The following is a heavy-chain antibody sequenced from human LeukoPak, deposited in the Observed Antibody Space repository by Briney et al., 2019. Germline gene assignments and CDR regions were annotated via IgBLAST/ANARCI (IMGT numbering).Heavy chain of an antibody. Sequence: PGGFLRLSCSASGFTFSSYEMNWVRQAPGKGLEWVSYISSSGSTIYYADSVKGRFTISRDNAKNSLYLQMNSLRAEDTAVYYCARWNDYGETFDYWGQGTLVTVSS. CDR2: ISSSGSTI. V-gene: IGHV3-48*03. CDR3: ARWNDYGETFDY. CDR1: GFTFSSYE. J-gene: IGHJ4*02. D-gene: IGHD4-17*01.